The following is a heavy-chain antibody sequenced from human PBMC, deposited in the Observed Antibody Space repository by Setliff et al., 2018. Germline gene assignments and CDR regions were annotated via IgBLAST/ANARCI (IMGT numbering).Heavy chain of an antibody. J-gene: IGHJ4*02. CDR2: INPSGGST. CDR3: ARGYCDGIGCPAPLYYFDS. CDR1: GYTFTSYY. Sequence: ASVKVSCKASGYTFTSYYMHWVRQAPGQGLEWMGIINPSGGSTSYAQEFQDRVTFTRDTFAETAYMELRSLTSDDMAVYYCARGYCDGIGCPAPLYYFDSWGQGTRVTVSS. D-gene: IGHD2-21*01. V-gene: IGHV1-46*01.